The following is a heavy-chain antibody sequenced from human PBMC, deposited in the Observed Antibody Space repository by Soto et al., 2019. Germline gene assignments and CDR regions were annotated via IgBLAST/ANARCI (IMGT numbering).Heavy chain of an antibody. CDR3: ARDGLDYDIP. V-gene: IGHV1-8*01. J-gene: IGHJ5*02. D-gene: IGHD3-22*01. Sequence: ASVKVSCKASGNTFTSYDINWVRQATGHGLEWMGWINPNSGNIGYAQKFQGRFTISRDNAKNSLYLQINSLRAEDTAVYYCARDGLDYDIPWGQGTLVTVSS. CDR2: INPNSGNI. CDR1: GNTFTSYD.